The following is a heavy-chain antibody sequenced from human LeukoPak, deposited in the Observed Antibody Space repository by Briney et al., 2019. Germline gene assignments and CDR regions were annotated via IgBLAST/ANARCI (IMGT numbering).Heavy chain of an antibody. CDR1: GYTFTGYY. CDR3: ARGGKNEVVVIISIDY. D-gene: IGHD3-22*01. J-gene: IGHJ4*02. CDR2: INPSGGST. V-gene: IGHV1-46*01. Sequence: GASVKVSCKASGYTFTGYYMHWVRQAPGQGLEWMGIINPSGGSTSYAQKFQGRVTMTRDTSTSTVYMELSSLRSEDTAVYYCARGGKNEVVVIISIDYWGQGTLVTVSS.